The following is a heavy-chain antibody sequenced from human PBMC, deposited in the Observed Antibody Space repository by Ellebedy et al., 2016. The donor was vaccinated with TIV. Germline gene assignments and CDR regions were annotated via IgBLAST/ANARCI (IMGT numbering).Heavy chain of an antibody. CDR1: GFTFSSDW. V-gene: IGHV3-7*03. D-gene: IGHD1-14*01. J-gene: IGHJ4*02. CDR3: ARNLGSYRLAS. Sequence: GESLKISCTASGFTFSSDWISWVRPAPGKGLEWVADINQDGSDTGYVDSVKGRFTIARDNAKSSLDLQVNSLRAEDTAVYFCARNLGSYRLASWGQGTLVTVSS. CDR2: INQDGSDT.